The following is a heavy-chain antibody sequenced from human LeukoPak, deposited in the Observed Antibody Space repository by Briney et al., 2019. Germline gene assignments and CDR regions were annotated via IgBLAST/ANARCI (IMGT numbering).Heavy chain of an antibody. CDR1: GYIFTSYA. Sequence: GASVKVSCKASGYIFTSYAMSWVRQAPGQRLEWMGWINAGNGSTKYSQKFQGRVTITRDTSASTAYMELSSLRSEDTAVYYCARSYYYDSSGYFDHYYGMDVWGHGTTVTVSS. CDR3: ARSYYYDSSGYFDHYYGMDV. CDR2: INAGNGST. J-gene: IGHJ6*02. V-gene: IGHV1-3*01. D-gene: IGHD3-22*01.